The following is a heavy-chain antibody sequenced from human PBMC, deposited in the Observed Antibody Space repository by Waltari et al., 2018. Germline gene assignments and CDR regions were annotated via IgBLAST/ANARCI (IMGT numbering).Heavy chain of an antibody. CDR3: ARADDYVWGSYRN. CDR1: GFTFSSYW. D-gene: IGHD3-16*02. J-gene: IGHJ4*02. CDR2: IKQDGSEK. Sequence: GSLRLSCAASGFTFSSYWMSWVRQAPGKGLEWVANIKQDGSEKYYVDSVKGRFTISRDNAKNSLYLQMNSLRAEDTAVYYCARADDYVWGSYRNWGQGTLVTVSS. V-gene: IGHV3-7*01.